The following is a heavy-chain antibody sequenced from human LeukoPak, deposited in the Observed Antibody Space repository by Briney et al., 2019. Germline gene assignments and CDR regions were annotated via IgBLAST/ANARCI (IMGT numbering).Heavy chain of an antibody. CDR3: AKDRGDRIAVAGSYYYYYYMDV. Sequence: GGSLRLSCAASGFTFDDYTMHWVRQAPGKGLEWVSLISWDGGSTYYADSVKGRFTISRDNSKNSLYLQMNSLRTEDTALYYCAKDRGDRIAVAGSYYYYYYMDVWGKGTTVTVSS. J-gene: IGHJ6*03. CDR1: GFTFDDYT. V-gene: IGHV3-43*01. CDR2: ISWDGGST. D-gene: IGHD6-19*01.